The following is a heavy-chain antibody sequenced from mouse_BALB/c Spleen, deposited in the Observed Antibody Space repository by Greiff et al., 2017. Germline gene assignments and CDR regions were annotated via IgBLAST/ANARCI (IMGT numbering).Heavy chain of an antibody. CDR1: GFTFSSYT. CDR2: ISSGGSYT. V-gene: IGHV5-6-4*01. D-gene: IGHD1-1*01. J-gene: IGHJ2*01. Sequence: EVQGVESGGGLVKPGGSLKLSCAASGFTFSSYTMSWVRQTPEKRLEWVATISSGGSYTYYPDSVKGRFTISRDNAKNTLYLQMSSLKSEDTAMYYCTRGYGSSYFDYWGQGTTLTVSS. CDR3: TRGYGSSYFDY.